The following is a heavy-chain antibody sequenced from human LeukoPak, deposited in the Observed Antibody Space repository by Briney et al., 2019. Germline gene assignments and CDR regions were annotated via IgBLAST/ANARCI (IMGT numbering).Heavy chain of an antibody. CDR2: IYYSGSA. D-gene: IGHD5-24*01. CDR1: GGSISSYY. Sequence: SETLSLTCTVSGGSISSYYWSWIRQPPGKGLEWIGYIYYSGSASYNPSLKSRVTILVDTSKNQFSPKLSSVTAADTAVYYCARHERDASLDHALDIWGQGTMVTVSS. CDR3: ARHERDASLDHALDI. J-gene: IGHJ3*02. V-gene: IGHV4-59*08.